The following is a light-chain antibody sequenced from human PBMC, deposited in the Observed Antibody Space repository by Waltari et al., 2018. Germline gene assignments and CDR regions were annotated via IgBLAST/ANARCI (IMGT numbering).Light chain of an antibody. CDR2: DVT. CDR1: SSAVGGYNY. V-gene: IGLV2-14*01. Sequence: QSALTQPASVSGSPGQSITIPCTGTSSAVGGYNYVSWYQQHPGKAPKLMIYDVTKRPSGVSTRFSGSKSGNTASLTISGLQAEDEADYYCSSFTSSSTLRVFGGGTKLTVL. J-gene: IGLJ3*02. CDR3: SSFTSSSTLRV.